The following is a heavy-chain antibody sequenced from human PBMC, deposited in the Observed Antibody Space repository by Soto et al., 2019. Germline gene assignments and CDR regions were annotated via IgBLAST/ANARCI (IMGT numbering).Heavy chain of an antibody. CDR3: ARERDYYDSSGIYYYYSMDV. CDR2: IWYDGSNK. V-gene: IGHV3-33*01. D-gene: IGHD3-22*01. Sequence: GGSLRLSCAASGFTFSSYGMHWVRQAPGKGLEWVAVIWYDGSNKYYADSVKGRFTISRDNSKNTLYLQMNSLRAEDMAVHYCARERDYYDSSGIYYYYSMDVWGQGTTVTVSS. CDR1: GFTFSSYG. J-gene: IGHJ6*02.